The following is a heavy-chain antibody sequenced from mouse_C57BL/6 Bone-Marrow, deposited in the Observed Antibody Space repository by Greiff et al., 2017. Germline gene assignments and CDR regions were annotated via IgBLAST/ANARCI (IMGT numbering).Heavy chain of an antibody. CDR1: GYTFTSYW. J-gene: IGHJ4*01. CDR3: ARFGCYVGYYAMDY. V-gene: IGHV1-69*01. CDR2: IDPSDSYT. D-gene: IGHD1-1*02. Sequence: QVQLQQPGAELVMPGASVKLSCKASGYTFTSYWMHWVKQRPGQGLEWIGEIDPSDSYTNYNQKFKGKSTLTVDKSSSTAYMQLSSLTSEDSAVYYCARFGCYVGYYAMDYWGQGTAVTVSS.